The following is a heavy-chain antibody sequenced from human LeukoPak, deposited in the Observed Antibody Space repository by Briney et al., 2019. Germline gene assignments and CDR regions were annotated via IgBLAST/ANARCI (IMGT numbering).Heavy chain of an antibody. Sequence: PGGSLRLSCAASGFTFSSYWMSWVRQAPGKGLEWVANIKQDGSEKYYVDSVKDRFTISRDNAKNSLYLQMNSLRAEDTAVYYCASSIAAAPFDYWGQGTLVTVSS. CDR2: IKQDGSEK. CDR1: GFTFSSYW. D-gene: IGHD6-13*01. CDR3: ASSIAAAPFDY. J-gene: IGHJ4*02. V-gene: IGHV3-7*01.